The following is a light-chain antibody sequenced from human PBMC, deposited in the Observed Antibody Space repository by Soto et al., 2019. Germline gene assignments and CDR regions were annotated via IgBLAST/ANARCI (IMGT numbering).Light chain of an antibody. Sequence: DIQMTQSPSTLSASVGDRVTITCRASQSISSWLAWYQQKPGKAPKILIYKASSLESGVPSRFSGSGSGTEFTLTISSLQPDDFATYYCQQYHTWWTFGGGTKVEIK. J-gene: IGKJ4*02. CDR2: KAS. CDR1: QSISSW. CDR3: QQYHTWWT. V-gene: IGKV1-5*03.